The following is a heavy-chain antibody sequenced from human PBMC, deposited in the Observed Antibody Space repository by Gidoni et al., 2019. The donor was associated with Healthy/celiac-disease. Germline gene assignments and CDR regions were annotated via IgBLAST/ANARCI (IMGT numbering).Heavy chain of an antibody. V-gene: IGHV3-15*01. D-gene: IGHD3-10*01. J-gene: IGHJ4*02. CDR1: GFTFSHAW. Sequence: EVQLVESGGGLVKPGGSLRLPCAASGFTFSHAWMSWVRQAPGKGLEWVGRIKSKTDGGTTDYAAPVKGRFTISRDDSKNTLYLQMNSLKTEDTAVYYCTSRPALFITGIDYWGQGTLVTVSS. CDR3: TSRPALFITGIDY. CDR2: IKSKTDGGTT.